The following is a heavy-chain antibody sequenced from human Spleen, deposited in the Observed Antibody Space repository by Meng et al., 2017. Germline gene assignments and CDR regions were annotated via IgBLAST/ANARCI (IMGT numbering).Heavy chain of an antibody. D-gene: IGHD3-3*01. Sequence: SCAISGDSVSSNSAAWNWIRQSPSRGLEWLGRTYYRSKWYNDYAVSVKSRITINPDTSKNQFSLQLNSVTPEDTAVYYCAREDATIFGVGSFDYWGQGTLVTVSS. CDR3: AREDATIFGVGSFDY. CDR2: TYYRSKWYN. CDR1: GDSVSSNSAA. V-gene: IGHV6-1*01. J-gene: IGHJ4*02.